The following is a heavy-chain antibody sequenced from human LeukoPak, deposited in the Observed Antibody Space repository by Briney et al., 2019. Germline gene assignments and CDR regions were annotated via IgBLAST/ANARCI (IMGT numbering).Heavy chain of an antibody. J-gene: IGHJ2*01. CDR3: ARLGDHYHWNLDL. Sequence: GGSLRLSCAASGFTIATKYMNWVRPAPGKGLEWVSIIYSGATTYYADSVRGRFTISRDTSKNTVSPQMNSLRAEDTAVYFCARLGDHYHWNLDLWGRGTLVTVSS. CDR1: GFTIATKY. D-gene: IGHD3-10*01. CDR2: IYSGATT. V-gene: IGHV3-53*01.